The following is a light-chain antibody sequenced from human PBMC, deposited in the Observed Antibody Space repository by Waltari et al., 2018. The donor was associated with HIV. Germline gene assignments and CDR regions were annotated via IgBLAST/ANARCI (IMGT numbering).Light chain of an antibody. J-gene: IGLJ2*01. Sequence: QSALTQPASASGSPGQSITLSCTTTSSDVGAHNLVSWYQKYPGNAPKLMIFEVIKRPSGVSDRFSGSRSGNTASLTISGLQTEDEGDYYCCSYSGTGVVFGGGTKVTVL. CDR1: SSDVGAHNL. CDR2: EVI. V-gene: IGLV2-23*02. CDR3: CSYSGTGVV.